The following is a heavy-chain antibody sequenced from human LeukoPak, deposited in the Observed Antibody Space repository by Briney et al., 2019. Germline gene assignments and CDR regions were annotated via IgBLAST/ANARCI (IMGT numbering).Heavy chain of an antibody. CDR3: ARFMVRGDSDAFDI. CDR2: IYSGGST. D-gene: IGHD3-10*01. V-gene: IGHV3-53*01. J-gene: IGHJ3*02. Sequence: PGGSLRLSCAASGFTVSSNYMSWVRQAPGKGLEWGSVIYSGGSTYYADSVKGRFTISRDNSKNTLYLQMNSLRAEDTAGYYCARFMVRGDSDAFDIWGQGTMVTVSS. CDR1: GFTVSSNY.